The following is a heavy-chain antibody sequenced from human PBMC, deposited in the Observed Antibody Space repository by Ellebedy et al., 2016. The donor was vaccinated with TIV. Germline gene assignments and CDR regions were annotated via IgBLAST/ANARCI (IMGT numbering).Heavy chain of an antibody. CDR3: AKVGIDMVAATYFDH. V-gene: IGHV1-24*01. J-gene: IGHJ4*02. Sequence: AASVKVSCKVSGYTLTELSMHWVRQAPGKGLEWMGGFDPEDGETIYAQKFQGRVTMAEDTSTDTAYMELSSLRSEDTAVYSCAKVGIDMVAATYFDHWGQGTLVTVSS. D-gene: IGHD6-13*01. CDR1: GYTLTELS. CDR2: FDPEDGET.